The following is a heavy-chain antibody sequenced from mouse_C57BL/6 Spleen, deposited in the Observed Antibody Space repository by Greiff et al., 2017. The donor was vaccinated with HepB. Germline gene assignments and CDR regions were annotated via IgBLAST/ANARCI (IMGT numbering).Heavy chain of an antibody. Sequence: EVKLVESGGGLVQPGGSLSLSCAASGFTFTDYYMSWVRQPPGKALEWLGFIRDKANGYTTEYSASVKGRFTISRDNSQSILYLQMNALRAEDSATYYCARYKRLGQGYAMDYWGQGTSVTVSS. D-gene: IGHD4-1*01. CDR1: GFTFTDYY. CDR3: ARYKRLGQGYAMDY. V-gene: IGHV7-3*01. J-gene: IGHJ4*01. CDR2: IRDKANGYTT.